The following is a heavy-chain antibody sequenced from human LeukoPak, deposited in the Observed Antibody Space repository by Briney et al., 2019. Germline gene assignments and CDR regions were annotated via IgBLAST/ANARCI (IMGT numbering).Heavy chain of an antibody. D-gene: IGHD2-15*01. CDR2: ISSSGRTI. CDR3: ARVPSGGGYCSGGSCYSTYYYGMDV. Sequence: PGGSLRLSCAASGFTFSDYYMSWIRQAPGKGLEWVSYISSSGRTIYYADSVKGRFTISRDNAKNTLYLQMNSLRAEDTAVYYCARVPSGGGYCSGGSCYSTYYYGMDVWGQGTTVTVSS. CDR1: GFTFSDYY. V-gene: IGHV3-11*01. J-gene: IGHJ6*02.